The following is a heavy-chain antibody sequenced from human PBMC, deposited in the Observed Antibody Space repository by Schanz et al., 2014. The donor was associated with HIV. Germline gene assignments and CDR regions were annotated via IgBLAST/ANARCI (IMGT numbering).Heavy chain of an antibody. CDR3: ARDPYCRTTSCYSTAFDL. Sequence: QVQLVESGGGVVQPGRSLRLSCAASGFTFDSYGMHWVRQAPGKGLEWVSFINNRANSIFYADSVRGRFTVSRDNAKNFLYLQMDSLRAEDTALYYCARDPYCRTTSCYSTAFDLWGQGTLVTVSS. J-gene: IGHJ3*01. CDR2: INNRANSI. V-gene: IGHV3-NL1*01. CDR1: GFTFDSYG. D-gene: IGHD2-2*01.